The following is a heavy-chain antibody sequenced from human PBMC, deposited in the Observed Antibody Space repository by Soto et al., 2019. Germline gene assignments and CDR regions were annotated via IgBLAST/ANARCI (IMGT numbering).Heavy chain of an antibody. CDR1: GLTVSSTF. V-gene: IGHV3-53*02. J-gene: IGHJ5*01. Sequence: VQLVETGGGLVQPGGSLRLSCAASGLTVSSTFMNWVRQPPGKGLEWVSVIYAGGGTYYADSVKGRFTISRDISRNTVYLHMDSLRAEDTAVYYCVGRWFDFWGQGTLVTVSS. CDR3: VGRWFDF. CDR2: IYAGGGT.